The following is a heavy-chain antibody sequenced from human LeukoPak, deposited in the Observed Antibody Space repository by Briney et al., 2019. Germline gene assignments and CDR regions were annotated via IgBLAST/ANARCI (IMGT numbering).Heavy chain of an antibody. CDR2: INRSGST. J-gene: IGHJ4*02. D-gene: IGHD2-2*01. CDR1: GDSISNYY. V-gene: IGHV4-34*01. CDR3: ARGRYEQDY. Sequence: SETLSLTCTVSGDSISNYYWSWIRQPPGKGLEWIGEINRSGSTNYNPSLKSRVTISVAKNQFSLKLSSVTAADTAVYYCARGRYEQDYWGQGTLVTVSS.